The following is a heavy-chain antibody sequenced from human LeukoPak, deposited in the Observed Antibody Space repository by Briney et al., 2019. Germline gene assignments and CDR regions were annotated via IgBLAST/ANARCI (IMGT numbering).Heavy chain of an antibody. J-gene: IGHJ4*02. Sequence: GESLKISCHGSGYAFPSYWIGWVRQRPGKGLEWMGHIFPSDSDTRYSPSFQGQVTISADQSTSTAYLQWISLKPSDTGIYYCARPRYSSSLYYFDYWGQGTLVTVSS. D-gene: IGHD6-13*01. V-gene: IGHV5-51*01. CDR1: GYAFPSYW. CDR2: IFPSDSDT. CDR3: ARPRYSSSLYYFDY.